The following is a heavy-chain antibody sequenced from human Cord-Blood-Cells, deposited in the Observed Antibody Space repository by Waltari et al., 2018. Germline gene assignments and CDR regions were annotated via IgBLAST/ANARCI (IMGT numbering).Heavy chain of an antibody. CDR3: AIRLTGGSCYSDYYYGMDV. CDR1: GGTFSSYA. V-gene: IGHV1-69*01. D-gene: IGHD2-15*01. Sequence: QVQLVQSGAEVKKPGSSVKVSCKASGGTFSSYAISWVRQAPGQGLEWMGGIIPMFGTANYAQKFQGRVTVTEDEPTGASNMERGILRSVDTAVYYCAIRLTGGSCYSDYYYGMDVWGQETTFTFSS. CDR2: IIPMFGTA. J-gene: IGHJ6*02.